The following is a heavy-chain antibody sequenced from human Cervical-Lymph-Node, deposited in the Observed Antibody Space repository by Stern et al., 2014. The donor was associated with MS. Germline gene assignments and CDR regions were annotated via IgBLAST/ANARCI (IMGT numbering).Heavy chain of an antibody. CDR3: ARDLAPDY. J-gene: IGHJ4*02. D-gene: IGHD5-12*01. CDR1: GFIFDDYW. Sequence: EVHLVESGGDLVQPGGSLRLSCATSGFIFDDYWMSWVRQAPGKGLEWVANIEEDGDRKFYVGSVKGRFTISRDNAKNSLYLQMNSLRGEDTAVYYCARDLAPDYWGQGTLVTVSS. V-gene: IGHV3-7*01. CDR2: IEEDGDRK.